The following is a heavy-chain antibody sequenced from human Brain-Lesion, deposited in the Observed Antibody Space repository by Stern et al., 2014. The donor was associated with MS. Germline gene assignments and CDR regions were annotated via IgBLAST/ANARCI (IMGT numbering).Heavy chain of an antibody. Sequence: VQLVESGPGLVKPSQTLSLSCTVSGGSISSGGYYWSWIRQPAGKGLEWIGRIFNSGSTSYNPSLKSRVTISIDTSKTQFSLRLNFMTAADTAVYYCARGRVVPGFQYYATDVWGQGTTVIVSS. V-gene: IGHV4-61*02. CDR3: ARGRVVPGFQYYATDV. CDR1: GGSISSGGYY. CDR2: IFNSGST. D-gene: IGHD2-2*01. J-gene: IGHJ6*02.